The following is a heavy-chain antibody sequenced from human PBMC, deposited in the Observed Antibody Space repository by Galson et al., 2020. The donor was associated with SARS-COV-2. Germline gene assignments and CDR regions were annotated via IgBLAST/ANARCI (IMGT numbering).Heavy chain of an antibody. J-gene: IGHJ4*02. CDR1: GFTFSDHA. CDR3: ARDGQSSSGWAFDY. Sequence: GGSLRLSWAASGFTFSDHAMHWVRQAPGKGLEWVAQIYFDGSEKYYGDSVKGRFTISRDSSKNTVYLQMNNLRADDTAVYYCARDGQSSSGWAFDYWGQGTLLTVSS. V-gene: IGHV3-33*01. CDR2: IYFDGSEK. D-gene: IGHD6-19*01.